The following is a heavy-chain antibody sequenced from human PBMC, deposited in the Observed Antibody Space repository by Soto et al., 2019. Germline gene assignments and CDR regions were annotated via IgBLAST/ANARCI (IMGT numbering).Heavy chain of an antibody. V-gene: IGHV2-5*02. D-gene: IGHD3-10*02. CDR1: GFSLSTNGVG. J-gene: IGHJ4*02. Sequence: QITLKESGPTLVKPTQTLTLTCTFSGFSLSTNGVGVGWIRQPPGKALEWLTLIYWDDDKRYSPSLKSRLTITKDTSKNRVVLTMTNMDPVDTATYYCAHSPRITMYDYWGQGTLVTVSS. CDR2: IYWDDDK. CDR3: AHSPRITMYDY.